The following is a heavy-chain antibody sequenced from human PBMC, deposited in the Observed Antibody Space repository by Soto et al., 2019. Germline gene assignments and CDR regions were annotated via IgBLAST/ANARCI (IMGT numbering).Heavy chain of an antibody. CDR1: GFTFDDYA. Sequence: SLRLSCAASGFTFDDYAMHWVRQAPGKGLEWVSGISWNSGSIGYADSVKGRFTISRDNAKNSLYLQMNSLRAEDTALYYCAKASWPTYYYYGMDVWGQGTTVTVSS. V-gene: IGHV3-9*01. CDR2: ISWNSGSI. D-gene: IGHD2-2*01. J-gene: IGHJ6*02. CDR3: AKASWPTYYYYGMDV.